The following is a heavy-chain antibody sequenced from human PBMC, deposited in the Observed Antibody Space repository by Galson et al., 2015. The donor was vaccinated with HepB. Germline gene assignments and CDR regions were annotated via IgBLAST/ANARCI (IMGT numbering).Heavy chain of an antibody. CDR1: GFTFGEYA. Sequence: SLRLSCAASGFTFGEYAMSWFRQAPGKGLEWVGFIRSKAYGGTTEYAASVKGRFTISRDDSRNIAYLQMNSLKTEDTAVYYCSRDREGGYGPFDYWGQGTLVTVSS. CDR3: SRDREGGYGPFDY. CDR2: IRSKAYGGTT. J-gene: IGHJ4*02. V-gene: IGHV3-49*03. D-gene: IGHD5-12*01.